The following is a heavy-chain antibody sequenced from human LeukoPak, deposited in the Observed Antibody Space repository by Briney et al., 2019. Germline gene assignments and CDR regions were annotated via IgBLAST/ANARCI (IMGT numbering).Heavy chain of an antibody. CDR3: ARDKMRYDSSGYYRGSSFDY. Sequence: SETLSLTCTVSGGSISSGSYYWSWIRQPAGKGLEWTGRIYTSGSTNYNPSLKSRVTISVDTSKNQFSLKLSSVTAADTAVYYCARDKMRYDSSGYYRGSSFDYWGQGTLVTVSS. J-gene: IGHJ4*02. V-gene: IGHV4-61*02. D-gene: IGHD3-22*01. CDR1: GGSISSGSYY. CDR2: IYTSGST.